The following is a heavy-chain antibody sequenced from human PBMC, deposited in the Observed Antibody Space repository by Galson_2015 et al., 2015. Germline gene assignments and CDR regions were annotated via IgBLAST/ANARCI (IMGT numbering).Heavy chain of an antibody. CDR3: ATGLYSSGLA. J-gene: IGHJ5*02. D-gene: IGHD6-19*01. V-gene: IGHV3-15*01. CDR2: IKSKTDGGTT. Sequence: LRLSCAASRFTFSNAWMSWVRQAPGKGLEWVGRIKSKTDGGTTDYAAPVKGRFTISRDDSKNTLYLQMNSLETEDTAVYYCATGLYSSGLAWGQGTLVTVSS. CDR1: RFTFSNAW.